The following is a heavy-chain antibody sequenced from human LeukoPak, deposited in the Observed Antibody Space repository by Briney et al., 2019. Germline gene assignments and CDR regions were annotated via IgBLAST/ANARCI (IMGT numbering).Heavy chain of an antibody. CDR1: GFTFSDYY. CDR2: ISSSGSTI. CDR3: ARRGDATLLRSATLDY. V-gene: IGHV3-11*01. J-gene: IGHJ4*02. D-gene: IGHD3-16*01. Sequence: PGGSLRLSCAASGFTFSDYYMSWIRQAPGKGLEWVSYISSSGSTIYYADSVKGRFTISRDNAKNSLYLQMNSLRAEDTAVYYCARRGDATLLRSATLDYWGQGTLVTVSS.